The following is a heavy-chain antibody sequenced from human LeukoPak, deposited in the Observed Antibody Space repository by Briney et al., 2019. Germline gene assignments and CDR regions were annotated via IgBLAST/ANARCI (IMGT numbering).Heavy chain of an antibody. CDR1: GYTFTGYY. V-gene: IGHV1-2*02. J-gene: IGHJ4*02. D-gene: IGHD6-13*01. CDR3: ARVGRIAAAGQPRGY. CDR2: INPNSGGT. Sequence: HWASVKVSCKASGYTFTGYYMHWVRQAPGQGLEWMGWINPNSGGTNYAQKFQGRVTMTRDTSISTAYMELSRLRSDDTAVYYCARVGRIAAAGQPRGYWGQGTLVTVSS.